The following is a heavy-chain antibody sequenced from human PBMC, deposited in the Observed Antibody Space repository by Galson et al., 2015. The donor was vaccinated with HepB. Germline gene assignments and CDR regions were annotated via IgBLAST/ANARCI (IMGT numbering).Heavy chain of an antibody. D-gene: IGHD3-10*01. CDR1: GSTFSTYA. V-gene: IGHV3-23*01. CDR3: AKSPRGGVPHLTWFDS. J-gene: IGHJ5*01. Sequence: SLRLSCAASGSTFSTYAMSWVRQAPGKGLEWVSAISGSIGNTYYADSVKGRFTISRDNSKNTLYLQMDSLRAEDTAVYYCAKSPRGGVPHLTWFDSWGQGTLVTVSS. CDR2: ISGSIGNT.